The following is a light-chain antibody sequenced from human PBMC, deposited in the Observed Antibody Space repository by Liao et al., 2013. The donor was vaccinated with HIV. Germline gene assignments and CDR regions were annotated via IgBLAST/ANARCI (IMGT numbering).Light chain of an antibody. CDR3: QVWDRFSSFV. J-gene: IGLJ1*01. Sequence: SYELTQPPSVSVSPGQTASVTCSGDKLGDKYVSWFQQRPGQSPVLVIYEDTKRPSGIPERFSGSNSGNTATLTISGTQAMDEADYYCQVWDRFSSFVFGSGTKVTVL. V-gene: IGLV3-1*01. CDR1: KLGDKY. CDR2: EDT.